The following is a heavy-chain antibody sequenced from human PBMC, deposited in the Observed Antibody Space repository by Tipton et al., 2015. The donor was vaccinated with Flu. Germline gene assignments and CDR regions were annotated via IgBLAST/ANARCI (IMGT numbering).Heavy chain of an antibody. CDR2: IWYDGSNK. Sequence: SGLPFSSHGMHWVRQAPGKGLEWVALIWYDGSNKYFGDSVKGRFTISRDNSKNTPYLQMNSLRAEDTAVYYCARGLGTAMGTDSFDIWGQGTMVTVSS. CDR1: GLPFSSHG. V-gene: IGHV3-33*01. J-gene: IGHJ3*02. D-gene: IGHD5-18*01. CDR3: ARGLGTAMGTDSFDI.